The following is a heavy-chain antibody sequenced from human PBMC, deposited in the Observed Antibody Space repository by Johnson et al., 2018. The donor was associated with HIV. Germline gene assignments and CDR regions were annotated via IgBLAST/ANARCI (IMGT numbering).Heavy chain of an antibody. Sequence: VQLVESGGGLVQPWGSLRLSCAASGFTVSSNYMSWVRQAPGKGLEWVSAISGSGGSTYYADSVKGRFTISRDNSKNTLYLQMNSLRAGDTAVYYCARGGIAARIDAFDIWGQGTMVTVSS. CDR3: ARGGIAARIDAFDI. D-gene: IGHD6-6*01. V-gene: IGHV3-66*01. CDR2: SGSGGST. CDR1: GFTVSSNY. J-gene: IGHJ3*02.